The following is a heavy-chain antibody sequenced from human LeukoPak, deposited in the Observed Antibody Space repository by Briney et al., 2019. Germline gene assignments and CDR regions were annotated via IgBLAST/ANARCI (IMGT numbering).Heavy chain of an antibody. J-gene: IGHJ4*02. Sequence: ASVKVSCKASGGTFSSYAISWVRQAPGQGLEWMGWINPNSGGTNYAQKFQGRVTMTRDTSISTAYMELSRLRSDDTAVYYCARVWGYSGYYDYWGQGTLVTVSS. CDR2: INPNSGGT. CDR3: ARVWGYSGYYDY. CDR1: GGTFSSYA. D-gene: IGHD5-12*01. V-gene: IGHV1-2*02.